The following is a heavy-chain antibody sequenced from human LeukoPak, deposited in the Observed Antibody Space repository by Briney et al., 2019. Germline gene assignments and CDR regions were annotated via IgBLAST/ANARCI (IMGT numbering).Heavy chain of an antibody. D-gene: IGHD6-13*01. J-gene: IGHJ3*02. CDR1: GFTFSSYS. Sequence: GSLRLSCSASGFTFSSYSMNWVRQAPGKGLEWVPSINSSSSYIYYADSVKGRFTISRDNAKNSLYLQMNSLRAEDTAVYYCATLGQQLVEGDDAFDIWGQGTMVTVSS. CDR2: INSSSSYI. V-gene: IGHV3-21*01. CDR3: ATLGQQLVEGDDAFDI.